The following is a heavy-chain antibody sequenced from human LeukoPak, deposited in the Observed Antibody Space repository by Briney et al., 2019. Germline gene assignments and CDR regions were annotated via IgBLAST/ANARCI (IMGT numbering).Heavy chain of an antibody. V-gene: IGHV1-8*01. CDR3: AKHDYGGNPGAY. J-gene: IGHJ4*02. CDR2: MNPNSGNT. Sequence: ASVKVSCKASGYTFTSYDINWVRQATGQGLEWMGWMNPNSGNTGYAQKFQGRVTMTRNTSISTAYMELSSLRSEDTAVYYCAKHDYGGNPGAYWGQGTLVTVSS. D-gene: IGHD4-23*01. CDR1: GYTFTSYD.